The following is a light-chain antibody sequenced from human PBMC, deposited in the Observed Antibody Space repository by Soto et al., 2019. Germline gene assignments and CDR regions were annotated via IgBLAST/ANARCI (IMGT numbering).Light chain of an antibody. CDR2: EVT. J-gene: IGLJ1*01. V-gene: IGLV2-8*01. Sequence: QSVLTQPPSASGSPGQSVTISCTGTSSDVGGYNYVSWYQQHPGKAPKLMIYEVTKRPSGVPDRFSGSKSGNTASLTVSGRQAEDEADYYCSSYAGTAYVFGTGTKLTVL. CDR3: SSYAGTAYV. CDR1: SSDVGGYNY.